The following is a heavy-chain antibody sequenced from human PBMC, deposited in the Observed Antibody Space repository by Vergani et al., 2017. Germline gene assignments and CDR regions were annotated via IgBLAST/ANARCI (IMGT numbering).Heavy chain of an antibody. Sequence: QVTLKESGPALLKPTQTLTLTCTLSGFSVNSHPMRVIWIRQPPGKALEWLARIDWDDDKFYDRSLKTRLTISKDTAKNQVVLRMTNMYPVDTAMYYCAQILSNNCYNYDAFDIWGQGTMVIVSS. CDR2: IDWDDDK. CDR3: AQILSNNCYNYDAFDI. V-gene: IGHV2-70*04. J-gene: IGHJ3*02. D-gene: IGHD5-24*01. CDR1: GFSVNSHPMR.